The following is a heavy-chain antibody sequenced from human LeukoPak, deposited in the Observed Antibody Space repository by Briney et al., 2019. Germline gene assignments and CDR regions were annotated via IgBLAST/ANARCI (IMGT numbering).Heavy chain of an antibody. Sequence: PSETLSLTCTVPGGSISSYYWSWIRQPPGKGLEWIGYIYYSGSTNYNPSLKSRVTISVDTSKNQFSLKLSSVTAADTAVYYCARAQILPSYIDYWGQGTLVTVSS. D-gene: IGHD2-15*01. CDR1: GGSISSYY. CDR3: ARAQILPSYIDY. V-gene: IGHV4-59*01. J-gene: IGHJ4*02. CDR2: IYYSGST.